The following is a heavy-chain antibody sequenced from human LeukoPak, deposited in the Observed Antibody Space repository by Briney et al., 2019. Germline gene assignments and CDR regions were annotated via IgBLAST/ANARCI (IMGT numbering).Heavy chain of an antibody. J-gene: IGHJ3*01. D-gene: IGHD3-22*01. Sequence: SETLSPTCTVSGGSISSRSHCWGWIRQPPGTGLEWIGTMFYSGSTYYNPSLKSRVAISVDTSENQFSLELNSVTAADTAVYYCAVAGVRYYDSSGLHAFDFWGRGTMVTVSS. V-gene: IGHV4-39*01. CDR3: AVAGVRYYDSSGLHAFDF. CDR1: GGSISSRSHC. CDR2: MFYSGST.